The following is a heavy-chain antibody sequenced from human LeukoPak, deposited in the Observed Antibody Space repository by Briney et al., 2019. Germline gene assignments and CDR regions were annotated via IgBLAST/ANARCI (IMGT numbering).Heavy chain of an antibody. V-gene: IGHV3-21*01. CDR1: GFTFSSYS. D-gene: IGHD2-2*01. Sequence: GGSLRLSCAASGFTFSSYSMNWVRQAPGKGLEWVSSISSSSRYIYYADSMKGRFTISRDNAKNSLYLQMNSLRAEDTAVYYCARETYCTNTSCPIGDHFDYWGQGTLVTVSS. J-gene: IGHJ4*02. CDR3: ARETYCTNTSCPIGDHFDY. CDR2: ISSSSRYI.